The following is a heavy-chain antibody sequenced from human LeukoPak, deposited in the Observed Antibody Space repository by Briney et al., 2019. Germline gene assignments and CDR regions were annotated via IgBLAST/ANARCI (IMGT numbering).Heavy chain of an antibody. Sequence: GASVKVSCKASGYTFTGYYMHWVRQAPGQGLEWMGWINPNSGGTNYAQKFQGRVTMTRGTSISTAYMELSRLRSDDTAVYYCARRRSSTSCYTHDAFDIWGQGTMVTVSS. V-gene: IGHV1-2*02. J-gene: IGHJ3*02. CDR1: GYTFTGYY. D-gene: IGHD2-2*02. CDR2: INPNSGGT. CDR3: ARRRSSTSCYTHDAFDI.